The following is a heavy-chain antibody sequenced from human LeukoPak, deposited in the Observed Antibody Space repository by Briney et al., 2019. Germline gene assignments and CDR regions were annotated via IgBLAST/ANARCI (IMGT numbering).Heavy chain of an antibody. CDR2: IYYSGST. Sequence: PSETLSLTCTVSGGSISSSSYYGGWIRQPPGKGLEWIGSIYYSGSTYYNPSLKSRVTISVDTSKNQFSLKLSSVTAADTAVYYCARKQLRITMIVVVRNDAFDIWGQGTMVTVSS. CDR1: GGSISSSSYY. D-gene: IGHD3-22*01. J-gene: IGHJ3*02. V-gene: IGHV4-39*01. CDR3: ARKQLRITMIVVVRNDAFDI.